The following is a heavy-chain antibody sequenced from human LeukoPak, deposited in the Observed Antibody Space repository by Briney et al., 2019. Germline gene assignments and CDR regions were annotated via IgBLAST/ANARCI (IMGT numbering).Heavy chain of an antibody. CDR2: IHYSGST. V-gene: IGHV4-59*08. CDR3: ARRGLNRQNIDY. J-gene: IGHJ4*02. CDR1: DDSIINNY. D-gene: IGHD1/OR15-1a*01. Sequence: PSPTLSLTCTVSDDSIINNYWSWIRQPPGKTLECIGYIHYSGSTNYNPSLKSRVTISIDTSKNQFSLKLNSVTAADTAVYYCARRGLNRQNIDYWGQGTLVTVSS.